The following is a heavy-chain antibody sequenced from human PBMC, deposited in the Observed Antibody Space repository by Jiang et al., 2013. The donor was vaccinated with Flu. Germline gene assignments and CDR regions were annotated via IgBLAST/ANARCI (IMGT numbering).Heavy chain of an antibody. Sequence: GAEVKKPGESLKISCKGSGYSFTSYWIGWVRQMPGKGLEWMGIIYPGDSDTRYSPSFQGQVTISADKSISTAYLQWSSLKASDTAMYYCARHGRVEMATIILPGAFDIWGQGTMVTVSS. CDR1: GYSFTSYW. J-gene: IGHJ3*02. D-gene: IGHD5-24*01. CDR2: IYPGDSDT. CDR3: ARHGRVEMATIILPGAFDI. V-gene: IGHV5-51*01.